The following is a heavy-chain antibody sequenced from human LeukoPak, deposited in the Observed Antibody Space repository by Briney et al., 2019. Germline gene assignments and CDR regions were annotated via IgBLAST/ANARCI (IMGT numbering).Heavy chain of an antibody. Sequence: GGSLRLSCAASGFTFSSYGMHWVRQAPGKGLEWVAVISYDGSNKYYADSVKGRFTISRDNSKNTLYLQMNSLRAEDTAVYYCAKDFGYSGYSWGYSYGSPFDYWGQGTLVTVSS. CDR2: ISYDGSNK. J-gene: IGHJ4*02. CDR1: GFTFSSYG. CDR3: AKDFGYSGYSWGYSYGSPFDY. D-gene: IGHD5-12*01. V-gene: IGHV3-30*18.